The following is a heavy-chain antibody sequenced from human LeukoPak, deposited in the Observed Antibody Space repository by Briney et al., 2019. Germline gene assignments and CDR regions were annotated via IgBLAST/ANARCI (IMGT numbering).Heavy chain of an antibody. V-gene: IGHV4-39*01. CDR1: GGSLSSGSYC. CDR2: IYYSGST. D-gene: IGHD6-13*01. Sequence: PSETLSLTCTVSGGSLSSGSYCWGWIRQPPGKGLEWIGTIYYSGSTYYNPSLKSRVTISVDTSKNQFSLKLSSVTAADTAVYYCARHVDGSSWSQEGYWGQGTLVTVSS. J-gene: IGHJ4*02. CDR3: ARHVDGSSWSQEGY.